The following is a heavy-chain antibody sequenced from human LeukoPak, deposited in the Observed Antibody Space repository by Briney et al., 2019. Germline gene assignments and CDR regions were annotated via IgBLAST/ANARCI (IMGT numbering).Heavy chain of an antibody. CDR3: ARDMGYYYDSSSGAFDI. Sequence: SETLSLTCTVYGGSISSSSYFWGWIRQPPGKGLEWIGNIYYSGSTYYNASLKSRVTISVDTSKNQFSLKLSSVTAADTAVYYCARDMGYYYDSSSGAFDIWGQGTMVTVSS. CDR2: IYYSGST. V-gene: IGHV4-39*07. CDR1: GGSISSSSYF. J-gene: IGHJ3*02. D-gene: IGHD3-22*01.